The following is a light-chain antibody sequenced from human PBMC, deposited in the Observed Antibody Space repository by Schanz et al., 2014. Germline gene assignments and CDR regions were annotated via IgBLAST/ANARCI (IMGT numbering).Light chain of an antibody. CDR1: SSNIGSNY. CDR3: AAWDDSLSGSGV. CDR2: NNN. J-gene: IGLJ3*02. Sequence: QSVLTQPPSASGTPGQRVTISCSGSSSNIGSNYVYWYQQLPGTAPKLLIYNNNQRPSGVPDRFSGSKSGTSASLAISGLRSEDEADYYCAAWDDSLSGSGVFGGGTKLTV. V-gene: IGLV1-47*02.